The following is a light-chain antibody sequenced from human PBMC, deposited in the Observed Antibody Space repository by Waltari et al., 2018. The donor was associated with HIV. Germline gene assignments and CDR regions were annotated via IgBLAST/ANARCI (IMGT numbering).Light chain of an antibody. CDR2: EVS. Sequence: DIGMSQPTFSLSVTPAQLASISCKASQSLRQSDGKTYLYWYLQKPSQSPQLLIYEVSNRFSGVPDRFSGSGSGTDFTLKISRVEAEDVGVYYCMQSIQFPPTFGQGTKVEIK. CDR1: QSLRQSDGKTY. V-gene: IGKV2D-29*02. J-gene: IGKJ1*01. CDR3: MQSIQFPPT.